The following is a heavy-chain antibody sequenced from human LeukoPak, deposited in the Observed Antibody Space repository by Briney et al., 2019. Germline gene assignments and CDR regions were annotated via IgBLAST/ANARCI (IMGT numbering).Heavy chain of an antibody. V-gene: IGHV3-23*01. J-gene: IGHJ4*02. Sequence: GGSLRLSCAASGFTLSSYAMSWVRQAPGKGLEWVSAISGGGGSTYYADSVKGRFTISRDNSKNTLYLQMNSLRAEDTAVYYCAKFLPTHIVVANYYFDYWGQGTLVTVSS. CDR3: AKFLPTHIVVANYYFDY. CDR2: ISGGGGST. CDR1: GFTLSSYA. D-gene: IGHD2-21*01.